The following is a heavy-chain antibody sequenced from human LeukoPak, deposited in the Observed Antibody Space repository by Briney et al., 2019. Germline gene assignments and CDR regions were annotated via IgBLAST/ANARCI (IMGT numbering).Heavy chain of an antibody. V-gene: IGHV4-39*01. D-gene: IGHD1-26*01. Sequence: NPSETLSLTCTVSGGSISSSSYYWGWIRQPPGKGLEWIGSIYYSGSTYYNPSLKSRVTISVDTSKNQFSLKLSSVTAADTAVYYCARPYSGSGDAFDIWGQGTMVTVSS. CDR3: ARPYSGSGDAFDI. CDR1: GGSISSSSYY. J-gene: IGHJ3*02. CDR2: IYYSGST.